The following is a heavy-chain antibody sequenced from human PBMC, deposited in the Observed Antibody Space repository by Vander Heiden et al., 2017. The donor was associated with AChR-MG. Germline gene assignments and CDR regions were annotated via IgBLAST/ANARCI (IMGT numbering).Heavy chain of an antibody. D-gene: IGHD3-22*01. Sequence: QVQLVQSGAEVKKPGASVKVSCKASGYTFTSYAMQWVRQAPGQRLEWMGWINAGNGNTKYSQKFQGRVSITRDTSASTAYMELSSLRSEDTAVYYCARDLYYYDSSGAQGYWGQGTLVTVSS. J-gene: IGHJ4*02. V-gene: IGHV1-3*01. CDR3: ARDLYYYDSSGAQGY. CDR1: GYTFTSYA. CDR2: INAGNGNT.